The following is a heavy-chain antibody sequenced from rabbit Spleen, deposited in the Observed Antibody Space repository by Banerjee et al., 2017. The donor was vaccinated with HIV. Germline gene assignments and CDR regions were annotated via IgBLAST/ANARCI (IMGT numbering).Heavy chain of an antibody. CDR3: ARNFDL. Sequence: QSLEESGGGLVKPGGTLTLTCKASGFSFSSVNWIYWVRQAPGKGLEWIGTIYAGSTGTTDYANWAKGRFTISKTSSTTVTLQMTSLTAADTATYFCARNFDLWGPGTLVTVS. V-gene: IGHV1S40*01. CDR1: GFSFSSVNW. J-gene: IGHJ4*01. CDR2: IYAGSTGTT.